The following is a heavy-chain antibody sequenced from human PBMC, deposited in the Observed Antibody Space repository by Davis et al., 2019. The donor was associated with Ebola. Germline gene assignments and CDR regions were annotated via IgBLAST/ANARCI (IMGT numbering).Heavy chain of an antibody. CDR3: AKDSPTPGY. J-gene: IGHJ4*02. CDR2: ISYDGSNK. V-gene: IGHV3-33*05. CDR1: GFTFSSYG. Sequence: GGSLRLSCAASGFTFSSYGMHWVRQAPGKGLEWVAVISYDGSNKYYADSMKGRFTISRDNSKNTLSLQMNSLRVEDTAVYYCAKDSPTPGYWGQGTLVTVSS. D-gene: IGHD1-1*01.